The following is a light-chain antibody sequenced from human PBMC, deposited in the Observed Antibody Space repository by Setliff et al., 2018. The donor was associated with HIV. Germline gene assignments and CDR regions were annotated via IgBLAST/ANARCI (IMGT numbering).Light chain of an antibody. CDR2: DVN. Sequence: QSVLTQPRSVSGSPGQSVTISCTGTSSDVGGYNYVSWYQQHPGKAPKLMIYDVNKRPSGVPDRFSGSKSGKMASLTISGLQAEDEADYYCCSYAGSSYVFGTGTKSPS. CDR1: SSDVGGYNY. V-gene: IGLV2-11*01. J-gene: IGLJ1*01. CDR3: CSYAGSSYV.